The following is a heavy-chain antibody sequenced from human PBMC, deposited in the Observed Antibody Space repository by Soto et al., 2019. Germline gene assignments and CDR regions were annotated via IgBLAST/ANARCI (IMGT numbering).Heavy chain of an antibody. D-gene: IGHD6-19*01. CDR2: ISGSGGST. Sequence: GGSLRVSCAASGFTFSSYAMSWGRQAPGKGLEWVSAISGSGGSTYYADSVKGRFTISRDNSKNTLYLQMNSLRAEDTAVYYCTVAGTQSNSNCYYYYGMDVWGQGTTVTVSS. CDR3: TVAGTQSNSNCYYYYGMDV. V-gene: IGHV3-23*01. CDR1: GFTFSSYA. J-gene: IGHJ6*02.